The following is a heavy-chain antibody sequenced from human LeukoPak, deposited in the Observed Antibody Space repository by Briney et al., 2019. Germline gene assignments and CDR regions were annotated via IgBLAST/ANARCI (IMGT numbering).Heavy chain of an antibody. D-gene: IGHD2-2*01. CDR1: GGSFSGYY. V-gene: IGHV4-34*01. Sequence: PSETLSLTCAVYGGSFSGYYWSWIRQPPGKGLEWIGEINHSGSTNYNPSPKSRVTISVDTSKNQFSLKLSSVTAADTAVYYCARLSFPRGYCSSTSCYGFDPWGQGTLVTVSS. CDR2: INHSGST. CDR3: ARLSFPRGYCSSTSCYGFDP. J-gene: IGHJ5*02.